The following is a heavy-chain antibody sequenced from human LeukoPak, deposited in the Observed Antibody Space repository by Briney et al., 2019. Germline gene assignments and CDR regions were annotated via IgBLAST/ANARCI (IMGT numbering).Heavy chain of an antibody. CDR1: GGSISSYY. CDR2: IYTSGST. D-gene: IGHD6-19*01. J-gene: IGHJ4*02. Sequence: PSETLSLTCTVSGGSISSYYWSWIRQPAGKGLEWIGRIYTSGSTNYNPSLKSRVTMSVDTSKNQFSLKLSSVTAADTAVYYCARVVSSGWSGDYFDYWGQGTPVTVSS. V-gene: IGHV4-4*07. CDR3: ARVVSSGWSGDYFDY.